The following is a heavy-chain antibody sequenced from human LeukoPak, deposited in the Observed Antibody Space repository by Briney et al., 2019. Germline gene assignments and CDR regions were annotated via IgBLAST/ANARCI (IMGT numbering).Heavy chain of an antibody. D-gene: IGHD4-17*01. V-gene: IGHV4-4*07. CDR2: IYTSGST. Sequence: PSETLSLTCTVSGGSISSYYWIWIRQPAGKGLEWIGRIYTSGSTNYNPSLKSRVTMSVDTSKNQFSLKLSCVTAAATAVYYWARGATVTPPYYYYGMDVWGQGTTVTVSS. CDR1: GGSISSYY. J-gene: IGHJ6*02. CDR3: ARGATVTPPYYYYGMDV.